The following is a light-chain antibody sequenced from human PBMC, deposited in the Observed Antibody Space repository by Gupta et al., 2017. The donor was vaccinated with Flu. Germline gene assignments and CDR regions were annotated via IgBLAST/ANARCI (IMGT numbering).Light chain of an antibody. CDR2: MGS. CDR1: QSLLYKNGNNQ. V-gene: IGKV2-28*01. CDR3: IQGQQIPRT. Sequence: RSSQSLLYKNGNNQDWYLKMPAQSPQLLNYMGSYRAPGVPDRFSGSGSGTDVTLKISRVDAEDVGFYYFIQGQQIPRTFGQGTKVELK. J-gene: IGKJ1*01.